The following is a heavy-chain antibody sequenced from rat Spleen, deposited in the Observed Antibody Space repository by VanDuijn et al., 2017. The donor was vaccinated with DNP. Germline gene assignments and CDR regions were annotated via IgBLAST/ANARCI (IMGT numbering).Heavy chain of an antibody. CDR2: ISYDGGGT. V-gene: IGHV5-20*01. CDR1: GFTFSDYH. CDR3: TTESTYYGYFDY. D-gene: IGHD1-9*01. Sequence: EVQLVESGGGLVQPGRSLKLSCAASGFTFSDYHMAWVRQAPTKGLEWVASISYDGGGTYYRDSVKGRFTISRDNADHTLYLQMDSLRSEDTATYYCTTESTYYGYFDYWGQGVMVPVSS. J-gene: IGHJ2*01.